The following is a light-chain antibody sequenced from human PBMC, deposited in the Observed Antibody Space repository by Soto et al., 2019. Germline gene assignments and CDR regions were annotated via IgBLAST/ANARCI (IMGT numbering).Light chain of an antibody. V-gene: IGKV3-20*01. Sequence: EIVLTQSPGTLSLSPGERATLSCRASQSVSSSYLAWYQQKPGQAPRLLIYGTSGRATGVPDRFSGNGSGTDFTLTISRLEPEDFAVYYCQQYGSSPLTFGGGTKVEIK. CDR2: GTS. CDR3: QQYGSSPLT. J-gene: IGKJ4*01. CDR1: QSVSSSY.